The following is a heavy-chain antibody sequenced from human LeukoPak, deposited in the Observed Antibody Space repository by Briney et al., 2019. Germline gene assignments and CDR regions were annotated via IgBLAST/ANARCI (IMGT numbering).Heavy chain of an antibody. CDR2: IRSTANGYAT. J-gene: IGHJ4*02. CDR1: GFNFSGSA. V-gene: IGHV3-73*01. D-gene: IGHD3-10*01. Sequence: GGSLRLSCAASGFNFSGSALHWVRQASGKGLEWVGRIRSTANGYATAYAASMKGRFTISRDDSKNTAYLQMDSLKTEDTAVYYCTGNYYGSGSYADFDYWGQGTLVTVSS. CDR3: TGNYYGSGSYADFDY.